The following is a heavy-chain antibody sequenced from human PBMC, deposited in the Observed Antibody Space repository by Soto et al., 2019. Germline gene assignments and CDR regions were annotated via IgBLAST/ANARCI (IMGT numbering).Heavy chain of an antibody. CDR2: IYYSGST. V-gene: IGHV4-39*01. J-gene: IGHJ4*02. Sequence: PGGSLRLSCAASGFTFSSYWMHWIRQPPGKGLEWIGSIYYSGSTYYNPSLKSRVTISVDTSKNQFSLKLSSVTAADTAVYYCARLFPRVVPAAIYFDYWGQGTLVTVSS. CDR1: GFTFSSYW. CDR3: ARLFPRVVPAAIYFDY. D-gene: IGHD2-2*01.